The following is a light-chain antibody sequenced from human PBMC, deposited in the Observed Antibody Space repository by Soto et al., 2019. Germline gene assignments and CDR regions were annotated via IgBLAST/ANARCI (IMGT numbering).Light chain of an antibody. J-gene: IGLJ3*02. CDR1: SSDVGSYDY. V-gene: IGLV2-11*01. CDR3: YSYTSSATNWV. Sequence: QSALIQPPSVSGPPVQAVTISCTGTSSDVGSYDYVSWYQQHPGTVPKPMMYNVNTQPSGVPDRFSGSKSGTMASMTISGLQAEDEADYYWYSYTSSATNWVFGGGTKLTVL. CDR2: NVN.